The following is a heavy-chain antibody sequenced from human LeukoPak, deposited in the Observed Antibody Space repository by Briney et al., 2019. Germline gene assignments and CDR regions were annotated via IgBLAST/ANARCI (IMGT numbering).Heavy chain of an antibody. Sequence: ASVKVSCKASGYTFTSYYMHWVRQAPGQGLEWMGWINPNSGGTNYAQKFQGRVTMTRDTSISTAYMELSRLRSDDTAVYYCAREGDSSSWRVNWYFDLWGRGTLVTVSS. CDR1: GYTFTSYY. V-gene: IGHV1-2*02. J-gene: IGHJ2*01. CDR3: AREGDSSSWRVNWYFDL. D-gene: IGHD6-13*01. CDR2: INPNSGGT.